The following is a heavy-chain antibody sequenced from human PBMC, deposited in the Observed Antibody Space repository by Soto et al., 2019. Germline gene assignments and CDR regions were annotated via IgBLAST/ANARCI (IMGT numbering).Heavy chain of an antibody. D-gene: IGHD6-19*01. J-gene: IGHJ4*02. CDR3: AKGNTSGWYFFDY. CDR2: ISGTGRST. V-gene: IGHV3-23*01. Sequence: GGSLSLSCGSSGFTFSSYAMSWVRQAPGKGLEWVSGISGTGRSTFYADSVKDRFTISRDNSKNTVYLQMTSLRAEDTAVYYCAKGNTSGWYFFDYWGQGTLVTVS. CDR1: GFTFSSYA.